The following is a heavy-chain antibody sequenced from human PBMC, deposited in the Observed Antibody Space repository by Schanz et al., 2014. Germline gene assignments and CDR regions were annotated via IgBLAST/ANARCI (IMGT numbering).Heavy chain of an antibody. V-gene: IGHV1-18*01. CDR1: GYTFSSYG. D-gene: IGHD1-26*01. J-gene: IGHJ4*02. CDR3: ARDNGRIPAANSFDY. CDR2: ISGYTGDT. Sequence: QVHLVQSGAEVHKPGASLKISCKASGYTFSSYGITWVRQAPGQGPEWIGWISGYTGDTKYAQKFQHRVNMTTDRTTSTVYMELRSLRFDDTAVYFCARDNGRIPAANSFDYWGQGTLVAVSS.